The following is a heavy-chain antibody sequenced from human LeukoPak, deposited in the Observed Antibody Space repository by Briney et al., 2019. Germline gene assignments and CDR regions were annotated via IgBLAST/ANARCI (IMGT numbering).Heavy chain of an antibody. Sequence: GGSLRLSCAASGFTFSSYSMNWVRQAPGKGLEWVSSISSSSSYIYYADSVKGRFTISRDNAKNSLYLQMNSLRVEDTAVYYCARTDQLLTHIDYWGQGTLVTVSS. CDR2: ISSSSSYI. CDR3: ARTDQLLTHIDY. CDR1: GFTFSSYS. D-gene: IGHD2-2*01. V-gene: IGHV3-21*01. J-gene: IGHJ4*02.